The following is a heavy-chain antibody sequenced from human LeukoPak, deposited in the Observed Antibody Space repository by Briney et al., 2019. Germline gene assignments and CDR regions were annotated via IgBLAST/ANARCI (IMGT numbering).Heavy chain of an antibody. Sequence: SETLSFTCAVSGYSISSGYYWGWIRQPPGKGLEWIGYIYYGGSTNYNPSLKGRVTISVDTSKNQFSLKLSSVTAADMAVYYCARYSYDSSGSDYWGQGTLVTVSS. CDR1: GYSISSGYY. J-gene: IGHJ4*02. CDR3: ARYSYDSSGSDY. D-gene: IGHD3-22*01. CDR2: IYYGGST. V-gene: IGHV4-38-2*01.